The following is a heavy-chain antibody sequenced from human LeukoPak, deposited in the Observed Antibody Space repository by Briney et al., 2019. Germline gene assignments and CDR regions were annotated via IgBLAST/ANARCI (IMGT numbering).Heavy chain of an antibody. D-gene: IGHD6-13*01. V-gene: IGHV3-15*07. CDR2: IKSKTDGGTT. Sequence: TGVSLRLSCAASGFTFSNAWMNWVRQAPGKGLEWVGRIKSKTDGGTTDYAAPVKGRFTISRDDSKNTLYLQMNSLKTEDTAVYYCTTVGIAALDYYGMDVWGQGTTVTVSS. J-gene: IGHJ6*02. CDR1: GFTFSNAW. CDR3: TTVGIAALDYYGMDV.